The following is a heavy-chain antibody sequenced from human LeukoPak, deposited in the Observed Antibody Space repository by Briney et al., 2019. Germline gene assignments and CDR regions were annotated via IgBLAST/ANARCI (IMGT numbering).Heavy chain of an antibody. CDR3: ARDPNHYYYDSSGYYSGWYFDL. D-gene: IGHD3-22*01. CDR1: GGTFSSYA. Sequence: ASVKVSCKASGGTFSSYAISWVRQAPGQGLEWMGGIIPIFGTANYAQKFQGRVTITADESTSTAYMELSSLRSEDTAVYYCARDPNHYYYDSSGYYSGWYFDLWGRGTLVTVSS. V-gene: IGHV1-69*13. J-gene: IGHJ2*01. CDR2: IIPIFGTA.